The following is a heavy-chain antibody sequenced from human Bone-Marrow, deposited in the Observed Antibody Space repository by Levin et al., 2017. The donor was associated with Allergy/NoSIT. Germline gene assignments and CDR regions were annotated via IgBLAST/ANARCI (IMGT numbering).Heavy chain of an antibody. Sequence: GESLKISCAASGFTFSSYSMNWVRQAPGKGLEWVSSISSSSSYIYYADSVKGRFTISRDNAKNSLYLQMNSLRAEDTAVYYCARSNIAVAGTSAFDIWGQGTMVTVSS. D-gene: IGHD6-19*01. J-gene: IGHJ3*02. CDR1: GFTFSSYS. CDR2: ISSSSSYI. CDR3: ARSNIAVAGTSAFDI. V-gene: IGHV3-21*01.